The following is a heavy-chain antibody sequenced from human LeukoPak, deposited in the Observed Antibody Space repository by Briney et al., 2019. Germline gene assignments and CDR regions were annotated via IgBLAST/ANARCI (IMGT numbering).Heavy chain of an antibody. D-gene: IGHD6-13*01. CDR2: VSFDGVKT. J-gene: IGHJ6*02. CDR3: AKDRGSSSAAYGMDV. V-gene: IGHV3-30*18. CDR1: GFTFSSYG. Sequence: GGSLRLSCADCGFTFSSYGMHSVRQAPGKGLEWVALVSFDGVKTDYADSVKGRFTISRDSSQNTLYLQMNSLRAEDTAVYYCAKDRGSSSAAYGMDVWGQGTTVTVSS.